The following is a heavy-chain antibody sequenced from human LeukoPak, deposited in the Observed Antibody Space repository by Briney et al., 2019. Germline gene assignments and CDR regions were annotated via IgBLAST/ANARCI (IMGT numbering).Heavy chain of an antibody. CDR2: ISGSGGST. Sequence: GGSLRLSCVASGFTFSSYAMSWVRQAPGKGLEWVSAISGSGGSTYYADSVKGGFTISRDNSKNTLYLQMNSLRAEDTAVYYCAKDLLRFLEWFRSYYMDVWGKGTTVTVSS. D-gene: IGHD3-3*01. CDR3: AKDLLRFLEWFRSYYMDV. J-gene: IGHJ6*03. V-gene: IGHV3-23*01. CDR1: GFTFSSYA.